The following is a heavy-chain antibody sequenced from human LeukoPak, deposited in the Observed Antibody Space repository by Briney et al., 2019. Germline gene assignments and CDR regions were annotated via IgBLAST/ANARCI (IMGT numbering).Heavy chain of an antibody. J-gene: IGHJ4*02. Sequence: GGSLRLSCAASGFTFSSYWMSWVRQAPGKGLEWVSFTRYDGSNKYYADSVKGRFTISRDNSKNTLYLQMNSLRSEDTADCAKPPVDDRFAFDYWGQGTLVTVSS. D-gene: IGHD4-23*01. V-gene: IGHV3-30*02. CDR2: TRYDGSNK. CDR3: PPVDDRFAFDY. CDR1: GFTFSSYW.